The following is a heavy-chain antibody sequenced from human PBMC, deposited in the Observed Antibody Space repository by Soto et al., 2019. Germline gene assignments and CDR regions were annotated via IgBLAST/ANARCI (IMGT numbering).Heavy chain of an antibody. CDR1: GYTFTSYG. CDR2: ISAYNGNT. CDR3: ARDRNTYSSRLPSDY. D-gene: IGHD6-13*01. Sequence: QVQLVQSGAEVKKPGASVKVSCKASGYTFTSYGISWVRQAPGQGLEWMGWISAYNGNTNYAQKLQGRVTMTTDTYTSTAYMELRSLRSDDTAVYYCARDRNTYSSRLPSDYWGQGTLVTVSS. J-gene: IGHJ4*02. V-gene: IGHV1-18*04.